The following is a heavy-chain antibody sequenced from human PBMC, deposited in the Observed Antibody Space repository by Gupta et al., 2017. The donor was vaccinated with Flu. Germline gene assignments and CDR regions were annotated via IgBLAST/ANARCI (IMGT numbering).Heavy chain of an antibody. Sequence: VRQAPGKGLEWVSSISRSSSYIYYADSVKGRLTISRDNAKNALYLQMNSLRAEDTAVYYCASLQYSSGPTDYWGQGTLVTVSS. CDR2: ISRSSSYI. CDR3: ASLQYSSGPTDY. V-gene: IGHV3-21*01. J-gene: IGHJ4*02. D-gene: IGHD6-19*01.